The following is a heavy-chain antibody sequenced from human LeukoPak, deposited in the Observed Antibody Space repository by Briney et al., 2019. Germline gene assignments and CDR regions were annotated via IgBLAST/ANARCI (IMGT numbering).Heavy chain of an antibody. D-gene: IGHD3-22*01. J-gene: IGHJ4*02. CDR3: ARLYYYYYFDY. CDR2: TYYSGST. Sequence: PSETLSLTCTVSGGSISSSYYYWGWIRQPPGKGLEWIGSTYYSGSTYYNPSLKIRVTISADTSKNQFSLKLTSVTAADTAVYYCARLYYYYYFDYWGQGTLVTVSS. CDR1: GGSISSSYYY. V-gene: IGHV4-39*01.